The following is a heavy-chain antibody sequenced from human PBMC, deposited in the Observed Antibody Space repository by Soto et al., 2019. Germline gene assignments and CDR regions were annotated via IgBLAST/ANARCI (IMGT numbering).Heavy chain of an antibody. CDR2: INPDNVNT. V-gene: IGHV1-3*05. CDR1: GFTFGDNL. CDR3: ARDILSVGLSSNEALEV. Sequence: QVQLVQSGAEERKPGASVNISCWASGFTFGDNLINWVRQAPGQSLEWMGWINPDNVNTRYSQTFQGRVTISRHSSASIVYVEVTDMTSEDTAVYSCARDILSVGLSSNEALEVWVQGKMVTVSS. J-gene: IGHJ3*01. D-gene: IGHD2-8*02.